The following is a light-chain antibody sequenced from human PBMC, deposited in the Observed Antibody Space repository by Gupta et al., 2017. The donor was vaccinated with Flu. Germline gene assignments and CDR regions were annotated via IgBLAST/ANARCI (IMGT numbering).Light chain of an antibody. CDR1: SSDIGGDDY. V-gene: IGLV2-14*01. Sequence: SSDIGGDDYVSWYQQHQGNAPKLMLFEVSRRPAGISDRFAGSRSGNTASLTISGLLAQDEAFYYCSSYTNANTVVVFGGGTKLTVL. J-gene: IGLJ2*01. CDR2: EVS. CDR3: SSYTNANTVVV.